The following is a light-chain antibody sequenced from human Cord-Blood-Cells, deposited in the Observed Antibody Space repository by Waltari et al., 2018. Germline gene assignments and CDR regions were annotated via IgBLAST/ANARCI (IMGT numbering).Light chain of an antibody. CDR1: SSDVGSYNL. J-gene: IGLJ1*01. V-gene: IGLV2-23*01. Sequence: QPALTQPASVSGSPGQSTTISCTGPSSDVGSYNLVSWYQQHPGKAPKLMIYEGSKRPSGVSNRFSGSKSGNTASLTISGRQAEDEADYYCCSYAGSSTYVFGTGTKVTVL. CDR3: CSYAGSSTYV. CDR2: EGS.